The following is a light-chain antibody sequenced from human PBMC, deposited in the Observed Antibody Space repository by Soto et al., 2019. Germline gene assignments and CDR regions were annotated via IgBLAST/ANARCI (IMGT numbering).Light chain of an antibody. CDR2: DAS. CDR3: QQCVTAPLT. Sequence: EIVLTQSPGTLSLSLGERATLSCRASQSLSKNYLAWYQHKPGQSPRLLIHDASNRGTGIPDMFSGSGSGTDFTLTISSLEPEDSAVYYCQQCVTAPLTFGSGTKVEI. J-gene: IGKJ1*01. V-gene: IGKV3-20*01. CDR1: QSLSKNY.